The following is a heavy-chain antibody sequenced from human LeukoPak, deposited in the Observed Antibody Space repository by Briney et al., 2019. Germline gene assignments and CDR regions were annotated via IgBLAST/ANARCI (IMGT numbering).Heavy chain of an antibody. CDR2: ITAFNGNT. CDR3: ARDSYDSSGSYFFLKLLDY. J-gene: IGHJ4*02. CDR1: GYTFTSYG. Sequence: ASVKVSCKASGYTFTSYGINWVRQAPGQGLEWMGWITAFNGNTDYAQKFQGRVTMTTDTSTNTAYMELRSLRSDDTAVYYCARDSYDSSGSYFFLKLLDYWGQGTLVTVSS. V-gene: IGHV1-18*01. D-gene: IGHD3-22*01.